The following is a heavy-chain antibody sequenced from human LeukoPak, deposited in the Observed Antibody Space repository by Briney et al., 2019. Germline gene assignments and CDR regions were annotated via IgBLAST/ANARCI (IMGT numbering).Heavy chain of an antibody. CDR1: GGAISTYY. CDR3: ARDTSGSYPPEYFQH. V-gene: IGHV4-59*01. J-gene: IGHJ1*01. CDR2: IYYSGST. Sequence: SETLSLTCTVSGGAISTYYWTWIRQPPGKGLEWIGYIYYSGSTNYNPSLKSRVTISVDTSKNQFSLKLSSVTAADTAVYYCARDTSGSYPPEYFQHWGQGTLVTVSS. D-gene: IGHD1-26*01.